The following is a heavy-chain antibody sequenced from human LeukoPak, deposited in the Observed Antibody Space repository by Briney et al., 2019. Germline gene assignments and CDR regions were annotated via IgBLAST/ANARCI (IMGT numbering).Heavy chain of an antibody. V-gene: IGHV3-33*01. D-gene: IGHD4-11*01. Sequence: GGSLRLSCAASGFSFSSNGMHWVRQAPGKGLEWVAVIWYDGSNKYYADSVKGRFTISRDNSKNTLYLQMNSLRAEDTAAYYCARVSDYSNYFDYWGQGTLVTVSS. CDR2: IWYDGSNK. J-gene: IGHJ4*02. CDR3: ARVSDYSNYFDY. CDR1: GFSFSSNG.